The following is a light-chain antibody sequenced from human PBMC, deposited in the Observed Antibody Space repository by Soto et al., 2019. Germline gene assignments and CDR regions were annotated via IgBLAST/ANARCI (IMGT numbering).Light chain of an antibody. J-gene: IGKJ5*01. V-gene: IGKV1D-16*01. CDR2: FAS. CDR3: QQFRSFPIT. Sequence: MRQSPSSLSASVGDRVTMTCRASQDIGSHLAWYQQKPEKAPKSLIYFASTLQSGVPSRFSASGSGTDFTLTISSLQPEDFATYYCQQFRSFPITFGQVRRLEIK. CDR1: QDIGSH.